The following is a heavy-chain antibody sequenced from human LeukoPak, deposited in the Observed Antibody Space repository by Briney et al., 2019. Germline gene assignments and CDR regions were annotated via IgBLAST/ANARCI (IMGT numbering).Heavy chain of an antibody. J-gene: IGHJ3*02. V-gene: IGHV4-59*11. D-gene: IGHD4-17*01. CDR3: ARDLVTVTKGFDI. CDR2: ISYIGST. Sequence: SETLSLICAVSADSFSRHYGTWIPHPPGKGLEWIGYISYIGSTNYNPSLKSRVTISIDTSKNQFSLKLSSVTAADTAVYYCARDLVTVTKGFDIWGQGTMVSVPS. CDR1: ADSFSRHY.